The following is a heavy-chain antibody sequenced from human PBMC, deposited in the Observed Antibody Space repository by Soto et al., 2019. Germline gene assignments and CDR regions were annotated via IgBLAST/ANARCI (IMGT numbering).Heavy chain of an antibody. CDR3: ARTHSPYDFWSGYYIY. D-gene: IGHD3-3*01. CDR2: ISHDDGRNK. Sequence: GGSLRLSCAASGFSFSTYSMQWVRQVPGKGLEWVAVISHDDGRNKLYADSVKGRFSISRDNSQNMVFLQMNSLRPDDTAVYYCARTHSPYDFWSGYYIYWGQGALVTVSS. J-gene: IGHJ4*02. V-gene: IGHV3-30*04. CDR1: GFSFSTYS.